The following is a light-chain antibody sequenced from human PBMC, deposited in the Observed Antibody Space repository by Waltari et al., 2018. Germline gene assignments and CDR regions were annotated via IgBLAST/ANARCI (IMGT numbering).Light chain of an antibody. Sequence: QPELTHTSPTSTSLAPLVKLTCPLTIAHSTYIIARHQQQTGKAPRYLIKLEGSGSYNTGSGVPDRFSGSSSGADRYLTVSNPQSEDEADYYCETWDRNTRVFGGGTKLTVL. CDR3: ETWDRNTRV. CDR2: LEGSGSY. J-gene: IGLJ3*02. V-gene: IGLV4-60*03. CDR1: IAHSTYI.